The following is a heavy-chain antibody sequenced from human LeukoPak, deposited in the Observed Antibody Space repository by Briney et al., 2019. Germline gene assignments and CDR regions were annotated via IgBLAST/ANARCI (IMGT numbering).Heavy chain of an antibody. D-gene: IGHD6-19*01. CDR1: GFTFSSYA. CDR2: ISYDGSNK. V-gene: IGHV3-30*04. CDR3: AKDTREQWLVRSFDY. Sequence: GGSLRLSCAASGFTFSSYAMHWVRQAPGKGLEWVAVISYDGSNKYYADSVKGRFTISRDNSKNTLYLQMNSLRAEDTAVYYCAKDTREQWLVRSFDYWGQGTLVTVSS. J-gene: IGHJ4*02.